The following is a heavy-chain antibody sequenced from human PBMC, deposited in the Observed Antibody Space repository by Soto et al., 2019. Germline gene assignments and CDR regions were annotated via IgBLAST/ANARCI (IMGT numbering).Heavy chain of an antibody. Sequence: GESLKISCKCSGYSFTSYWISWVRQMPGKGLEWMGRIDPSDSYTNYSPSFQGHVTISADKSISTAYLQWSSLKASDTAMYYCARHLIVVVPAAIRNGWFDPWGQGTLVTVSS. CDR1: GYSFTSYW. V-gene: IGHV5-10-1*01. CDR2: IDPSDSYT. D-gene: IGHD2-2*01. J-gene: IGHJ5*02. CDR3: ARHLIVVVPAAIRNGWFDP.